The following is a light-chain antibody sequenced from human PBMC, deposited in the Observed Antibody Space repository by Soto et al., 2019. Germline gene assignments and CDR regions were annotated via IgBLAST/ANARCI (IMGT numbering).Light chain of an antibody. Sequence: EIVMTQSPATLSVSPGERATLSCRASQGVSSNLAWYQQKPGQAPRLLIYDASTRATGIPASFSGSGSGTEFTLTISSLQSEDFAVYYCQQYNNWPFYTFGQGTKLEIK. J-gene: IGKJ2*01. V-gene: IGKV3-15*01. CDR2: DAS. CDR3: QQYNNWPFYT. CDR1: QGVSSN.